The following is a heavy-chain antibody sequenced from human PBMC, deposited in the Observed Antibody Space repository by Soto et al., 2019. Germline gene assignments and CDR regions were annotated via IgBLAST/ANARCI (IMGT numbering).Heavy chain of an antibody. CDR2: IYYSGST. CDR1: GGSISSSSYY. D-gene: IGHD6-6*01. V-gene: IGHV4-39*01. J-gene: IGHJ6*03. CDR3: ARGSFSRLVYYYYYMDV. Sequence: SETLSLTCTVSGGSISSSSYYWGWIRQPPGKGLEWIGSIYYSGSTYYNPSLKSRVTISVDTSKNQFSLKLSSVTAADTAVYFCARGSFSRLVYYYYYMDVWGKGTTVTVSS.